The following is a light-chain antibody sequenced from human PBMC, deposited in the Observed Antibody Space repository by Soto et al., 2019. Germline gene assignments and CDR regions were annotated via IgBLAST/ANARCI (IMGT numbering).Light chain of an antibody. V-gene: IGKV3-15*01. Sequence: EIVMTQSPDTLSVSPGDTATLSCRSSQNIHINLAWYQQKPGQAPTLLIYGVTARAPGVPARFSGSGYGTDFTLTISSVKSGDFAVSYCQQYGGWPRTFGLGTK. CDR2: GVT. J-gene: IGKJ2*01. CDR1: QNIHIN. CDR3: QQYGGWPRT.